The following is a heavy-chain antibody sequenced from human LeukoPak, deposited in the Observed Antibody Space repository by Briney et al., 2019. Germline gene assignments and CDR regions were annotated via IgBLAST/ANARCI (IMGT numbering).Heavy chain of an antibody. CDR2: IYSGGST. CDR3: VKDPGYSSSWYFDY. CDR1: GFTVSSNY. D-gene: IGHD6-13*01. J-gene: IGHJ4*02. V-gene: IGHV3-53*05. Sequence: GGSLRLSCAASGFTVSSNYMSWVRQAPGKGLEWVSVIYSGGSTYYADSVKGRFTISRDNSKNTLYLQMSSLRPEDTAVYYCVKDPGYSSSWYFDYWGQGTLVPVSS.